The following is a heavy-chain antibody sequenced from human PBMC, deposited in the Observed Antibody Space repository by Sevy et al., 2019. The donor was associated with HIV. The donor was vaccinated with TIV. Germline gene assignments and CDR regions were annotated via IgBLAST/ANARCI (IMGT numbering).Heavy chain of an antibody. J-gene: IGHJ3*02. CDR3: ARDRGTAISNAFDI. CDR1: GFTFNNYW. CDR2: IKQDGSEK. D-gene: IGHD2-21*02. V-gene: IGHV3-7*03. Sequence: GGSLRLSCAASGFTFNNYWMSWVRQAPGRGLEWVANIKQDGSEKYNVDSVKGRFTISRDNAKNSLYLQMNSLRAEDTAVYYCARDRGTAISNAFDIWGQGTMVTVSS.